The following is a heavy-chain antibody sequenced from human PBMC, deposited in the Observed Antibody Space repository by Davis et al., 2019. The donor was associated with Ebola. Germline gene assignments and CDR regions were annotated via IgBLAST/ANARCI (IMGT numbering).Heavy chain of an antibody. J-gene: IGHJ3*02. CDR3: ARGRYHEAFDI. D-gene: IGHD1-14*01. V-gene: IGHV5-51*01. CDR1: GYSFTTEW. Sequence: GESLKISCKGSGYSFTTEWIAWVRQMPGKGLECMGIIYPGDSDARYSPSFQGQVTMSADKSLSTASLQWSSVKASDTAMYYCARGRYHEAFDIWGQGTMVTVSS. CDR2: IYPGDSDA.